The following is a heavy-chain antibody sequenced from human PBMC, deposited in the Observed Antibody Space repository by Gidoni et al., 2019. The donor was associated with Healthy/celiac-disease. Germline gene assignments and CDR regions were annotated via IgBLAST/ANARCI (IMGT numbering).Heavy chain of an antibody. J-gene: IGHJ5*02. V-gene: IGHV1-3*01. D-gene: IGHD3-10*01. CDR3: AREGTMVRGVIIPSSPLGFDP. CDR1: GYTFPSYA. CDR2: INAGNGNT. Sequence: QVQLVQSGAAVKKPGASVKVSCKASGYTFPSYAMHWVRQAPGQRLEWMGWINAGNGNTKYSQKFQGRVTITRDTSASTAYMELSSLRSEDTAVYYCAREGTMVRGVIIPSSPLGFDPWGQGTLVTVSS.